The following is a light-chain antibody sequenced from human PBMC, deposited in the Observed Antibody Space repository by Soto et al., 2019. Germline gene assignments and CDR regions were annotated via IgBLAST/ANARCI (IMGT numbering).Light chain of an antibody. Sequence: QSVLTQSPSASGSRGQSVTISCTGTSSDIGGYNSVSWYQQHPGKAPKVMIYDVTKRPSGVPDRFSGSKSGNTASLTVSALQAEDEADYYCSSYTERQNLLFGNGTKVTV. CDR1: SSDIGGYNS. CDR2: DVT. CDR3: SSYTERQNLL. J-gene: IGLJ1*01. V-gene: IGLV2-8*01.